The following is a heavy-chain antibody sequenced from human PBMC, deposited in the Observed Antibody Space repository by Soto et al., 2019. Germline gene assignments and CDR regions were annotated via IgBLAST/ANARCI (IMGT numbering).Heavy chain of an antibody. J-gene: IGHJ3*01. CDR2: LSSESTFI. D-gene: IGHD1-26*01. CDR3: ARVRSGTYNAFDL. Sequence: QVQLVESGGGLVRPGGSLRLSCAASGFTFSTFYMNWVRQAPGKGLEWVSFLSSESTFISYAHSVKGRFTISRDNSKKSLFLQMDSLRVEDTAVYYCARVRSGTYNAFDLWGQGTVVTVSS. V-gene: IGHV3-11*06. CDR1: GFTFSTFY.